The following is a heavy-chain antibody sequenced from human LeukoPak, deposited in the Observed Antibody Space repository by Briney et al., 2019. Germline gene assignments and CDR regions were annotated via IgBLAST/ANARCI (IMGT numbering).Heavy chain of an antibody. CDR3: ARGRSTTVTTWYYFDY. CDR1: GGSFSGYY. J-gene: IGHJ4*02. V-gene: IGHV4-34*01. CDR2: INHSGST. D-gene: IGHD4-17*01. Sequence: PSYTLSLTCAVYGGSFSGYYWSWIRQPPGKGMESSGEINHSGSTNYNPSLKSRVTISVDTSKNQFSLKLSSVTAADTAVYYCARGRSTTVTTWYYFDYWGQGTLVTVSS.